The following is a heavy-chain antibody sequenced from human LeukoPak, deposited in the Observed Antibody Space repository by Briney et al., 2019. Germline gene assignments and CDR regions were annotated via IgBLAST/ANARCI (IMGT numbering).Heavy chain of an antibody. CDR2: FYFRGNT. D-gene: IGHD3-9*01. CDR1: GGSVRSGNYF. J-gene: IGHJ6*02. Sequence: PSETLSLTCTVSGGSVRSGNYFWSWIRQSPGKGLEWIGYFYFRGNTKYSPALESRVTISEDPSKNQFSLRLTSLTAADTAVYYCARVDWWFDIMTGWPAITNNGMDVWGQGTTVIVSS. V-gene: IGHV4-61*01. CDR3: ARVDWWFDIMTGWPAITNNGMDV.